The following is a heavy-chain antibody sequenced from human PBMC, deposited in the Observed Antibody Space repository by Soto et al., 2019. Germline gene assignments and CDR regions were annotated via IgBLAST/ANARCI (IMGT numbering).Heavy chain of an antibody. D-gene: IGHD2-21*02. V-gene: IGHV3-66*01. CDR1: GFTVSSNY. Sequence: EVQLVESGGGLVQPGGSLRLSCAASGFTVSSNYMSWVRQAPGKGLEWVSVIYSGGSTYYADSVKGRFTISRDNSKNTLYLQMNSLRAEDTAGYYCASPAAYCGGDCYSNYYYYGMDVWGQGTTVTVSS. J-gene: IGHJ6*02. CDR2: IYSGGST. CDR3: ASPAAYCGGDCYSNYYYYGMDV.